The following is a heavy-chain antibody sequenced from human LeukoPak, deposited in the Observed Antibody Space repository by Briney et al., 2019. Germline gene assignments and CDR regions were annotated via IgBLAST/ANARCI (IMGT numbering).Heavy chain of an antibody. Sequence: GASVKVSCKASGYTFTSYDINWVRQATGQGLEWMGWMNPNSGNTGYAQKFQGRVTMTRNTSISTAYMELSSLRSEDTAVYYCARGFRGSSSWHGWSLYYMDVWGKGTTVTVSS. V-gene: IGHV1-8*01. CDR1: GYTFTSYD. CDR2: MNPNSGNT. CDR3: ARGFRGSSSWHGWSLYYMDV. D-gene: IGHD6-13*01. J-gene: IGHJ6*03.